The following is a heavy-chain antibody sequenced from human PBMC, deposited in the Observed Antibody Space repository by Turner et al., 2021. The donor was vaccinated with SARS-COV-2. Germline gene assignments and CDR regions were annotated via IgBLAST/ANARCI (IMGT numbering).Heavy chain of an antibody. J-gene: IGHJ4*02. CDR2: ISGSGGST. CDR3: AKPPGEQWLVLALVFDY. CDR1: GFTFSSYA. V-gene: IGHV3-23*01. Sequence: EVQLLESGGGLVQPGGYLRLSCAAYGFTFSSYAMSWVRQAPGKGLEWVSAISGSGGSTYYADSVKGRFTISRDNSKNTLYLQMNSLRAEDTAVYYCAKPPGEQWLVLALVFDYWGQGTLVTVSS. D-gene: IGHD6-19*01.